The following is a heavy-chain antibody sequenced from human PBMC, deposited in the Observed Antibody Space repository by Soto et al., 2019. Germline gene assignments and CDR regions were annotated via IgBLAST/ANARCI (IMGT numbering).Heavy chain of an antibody. CDR2: IIPIFGTA. Sequence: QVQLVQSGAEVKKPGSSVKVSCKASGGTFSSYAISWVRQAPGQGLEWMGGIIPIFGTANYAQKFQGRVTITADKSTSTAYMELSSLRSEDTAVYYCARDPRELGYSSGWYEGGWFDPWGQGTLVTVSS. CDR1: GGTFSSYA. J-gene: IGHJ5*02. CDR3: ARDPRELGYSSGWYEGGWFDP. V-gene: IGHV1-69*06. D-gene: IGHD6-19*01.